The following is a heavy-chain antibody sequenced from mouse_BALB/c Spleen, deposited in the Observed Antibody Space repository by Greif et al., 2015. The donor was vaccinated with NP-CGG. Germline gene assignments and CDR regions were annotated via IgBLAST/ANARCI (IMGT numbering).Heavy chain of an antibody. D-gene: IGHD2-1*01. CDR2: ISSGGSYT. V-gene: IGHV5-9-1*01. CDR1: GFTFSSYA. CDR3: ARQRDYGNYFYYAMDY. J-gene: IGHJ4*01. Sequence: EVMLVESGGGLVKPGGSLKLSCAASGFTFSSYAMSLVRQTPEKRLEWVATISSGGSYTYYPDGVKGRFTISRDNAKNTLYLQMSSLRSEDTAMYYCARQRDYGNYFYYAMDYWGQGTSVTVSS.